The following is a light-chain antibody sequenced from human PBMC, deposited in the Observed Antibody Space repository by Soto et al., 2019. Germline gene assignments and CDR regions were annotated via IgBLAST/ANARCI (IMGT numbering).Light chain of an antibody. V-gene: IGKV4-1*01. Sequence: DIVMTQSPDSLAVSLGERATINCKSSQIVLYSSNNKNFLDWFLQRPGQPPKLLISCASTRESGVPDGFSGSGSGTDFTLTISSLQAEDVAFYYCQQYYATPYTFCQGTKLEI. CDR1: QIVLYSSNNKNF. CDR3: QQYYATPYT. CDR2: CAS. J-gene: IGKJ2*01.